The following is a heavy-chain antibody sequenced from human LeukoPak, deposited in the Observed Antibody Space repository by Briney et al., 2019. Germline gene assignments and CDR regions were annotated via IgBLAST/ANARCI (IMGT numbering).Heavy chain of an antibody. CDR3: AKGGACVYAVDY. CDR2: IWYDGSNK. CDR1: GVTLCSYG. J-gene: IGHJ4*02. Sequence: GRALRVSCAASGVTLCSYGMHWVCQAPGKGRERGAVIWYDGSNKYYADSVKGRFTISRDNSKNTLYLQMISLRAEDTAVYSCAKGGACVYAVDYWGQGTLVTVSS. D-gene: IGHD2-8*01. V-gene: IGHV3-33*06.